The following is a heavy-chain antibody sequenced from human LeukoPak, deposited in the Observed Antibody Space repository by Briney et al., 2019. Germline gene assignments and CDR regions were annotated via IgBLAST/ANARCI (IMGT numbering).Heavy chain of an antibody. D-gene: IGHD1-26*01. Sequence: GGSLRLSCAASGFTFSSYPMNWVRQAPGKGLEWVSYISIFSSTIYYADSVKGRFTISRDDANSLVYLQMNSLRAEDTAVYYCARTNERELDYWGQGTLVTVSS. CDR1: GFTFSSYP. V-gene: IGHV3-48*01. CDR3: ARTNERELDY. CDR2: ISIFSSTI. J-gene: IGHJ4*02.